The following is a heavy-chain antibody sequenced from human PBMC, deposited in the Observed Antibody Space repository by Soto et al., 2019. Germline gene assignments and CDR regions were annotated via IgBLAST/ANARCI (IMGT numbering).Heavy chain of an antibody. J-gene: IGHJ4*02. CDR3: AKVGSSVTTSFGTD. CDR2: ISDTGGST. Sequence: EVQLLESGGGLVQPGGSLRLSCAASGFTFRAYAMTWVRQAPGKGLEWVSAISDTGGSTYDASSVKGRFTISRDNSKNTLSLQMTSLRAEDTAVYYCAKVGSSVTTSFGTDWGQGTLVTVSS. D-gene: IGHD4-17*01. CDR1: GFTFRAYA. V-gene: IGHV3-23*01.